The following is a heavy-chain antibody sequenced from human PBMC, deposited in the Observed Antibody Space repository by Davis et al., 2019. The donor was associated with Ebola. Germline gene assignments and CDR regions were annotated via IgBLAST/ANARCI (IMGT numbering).Heavy chain of an antibody. CDR1: GGSISSYY. CDR3: ARARGFTMVRGVIRFDY. V-gene: IGHV4-34*01. J-gene: IGHJ4*02. CDR2: INHSGST. Sequence: SETLSLTCTVSGGSISSYYWSWIRQPPGKGLEWIGEINHSGSTNYNPSLKSRVTISVDTSKNQFSLKLSSVTAADTAVYYCARARGFTMVRGVIRFDYWGQGTLVTVSS. D-gene: IGHD3-10*01.